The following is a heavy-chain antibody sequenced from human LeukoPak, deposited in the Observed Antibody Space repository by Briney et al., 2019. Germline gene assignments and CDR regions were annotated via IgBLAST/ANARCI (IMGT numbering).Heavy chain of an antibody. Sequence: GGSLRLSCAASGFTFSDYYMSWIRQAPGKGLECISYISNSDSTIYYADSVKGRFTISRDNAKNSLYLQMNSLRAEDTAVYYCAELGITMIGGVWGKGTTVTISS. D-gene: IGHD3-10*02. CDR2: ISNSDSTI. V-gene: IGHV3-11*04. CDR1: GFTFSDYY. J-gene: IGHJ6*04. CDR3: AELGITMIGGV.